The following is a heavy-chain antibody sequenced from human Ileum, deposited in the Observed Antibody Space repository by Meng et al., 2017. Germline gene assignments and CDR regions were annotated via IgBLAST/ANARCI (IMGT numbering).Heavy chain of an antibody. V-gene: IGHV3-15*01. Sequence: GESLKISCAVSGFSFTTNWMTWVRQAPGKGLEWVGRIKSDETTDYAAPVKGRFTISRDVSTNHFYLQMNSLKTEDTGVYFCTHSANFFGHFRSWGQGTLVTVSS. CDR1: GFSFTTNW. J-gene: IGHJ4*02. D-gene: IGHD3/OR15-3a*01. CDR3: THSANFFGHFRS. CDR2: IKSDETT.